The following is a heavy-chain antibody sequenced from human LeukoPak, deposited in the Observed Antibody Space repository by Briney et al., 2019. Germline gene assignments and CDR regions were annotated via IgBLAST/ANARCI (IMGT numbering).Heavy chain of an antibody. D-gene: IGHD2-2*01. V-gene: IGHV3-23*01. J-gene: IGHJ4*02. CDR3: ARPYQVAYYFDY. Sequence: PGGSLRLSCAASGFTFSNYAMTWVRQAPGKGLEWVSAISGGGRNTYYADTVKGRFTISRDNSKNTLYLQMDSLRAEDTALYYCARPYQVAYYFDYWGQGTLVTVSS. CDR2: ISGGGRNT. CDR1: GFTFSNYA.